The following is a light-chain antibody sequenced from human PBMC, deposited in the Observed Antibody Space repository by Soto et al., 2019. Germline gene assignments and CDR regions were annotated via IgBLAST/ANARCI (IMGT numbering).Light chain of an antibody. Sequence: EIVMTQSPATLSVSPGERATLSCRASQSVNIHLAWYQQKPGQAPRLLIYGTSTRATGVPARFSGSGSGTEFTLTISNLQSEDFAVYYCQQYNNWPGTFGQGTRLEIK. J-gene: IGKJ5*01. CDR1: QSVNIH. V-gene: IGKV3-15*01. CDR3: QQYNNWPGT. CDR2: GTS.